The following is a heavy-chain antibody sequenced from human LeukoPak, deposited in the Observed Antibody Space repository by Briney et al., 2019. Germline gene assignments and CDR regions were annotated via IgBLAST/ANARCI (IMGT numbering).Heavy chain of an antibody. CDR3: AKGYDSSGYYLDH. J-gene: IGHJ4*02. CDR1: GFSFSSYG. D-gene: IGHD3-22*01. V-gene: IGHV3-30*02. CDR2: MRSDGSTK. Sequence: GGSLRLSCAASGFSFSSYGMHWVRQAPGKGLEWVAYMRSDGSTKYYADSVKGRFTVSRDNSKNTLYLQMNSLRPEDTAVYYCAKGYDSSGYYLDHWGQGTLVTVSS.